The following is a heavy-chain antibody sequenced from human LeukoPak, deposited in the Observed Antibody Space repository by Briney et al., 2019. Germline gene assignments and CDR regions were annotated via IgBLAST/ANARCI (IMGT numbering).Heavy chain of an antibody. CDR2: IRYEGSNK. V-gene: IGHV3-30*02. J-gene: IGHJ4*02. Sequence: GGSLRLSCAASGFTFSSYGMHWVRQAPGKGLEWVAFIRYEGSNKYYADSVKGRFTISRDNSKNTLYLQMNSLRAEDTAVYYCAKEGYYDFWSGYRHPFDYWGQGTLVTVSS. D-gene: IGHD3-3*01. CDR3: AKEGYYDFWSGYRHPFDY. CDR1: GFTFSSYG.